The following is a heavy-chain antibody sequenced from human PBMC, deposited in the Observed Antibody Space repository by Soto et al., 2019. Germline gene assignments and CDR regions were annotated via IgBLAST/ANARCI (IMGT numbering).Heavy chain of an antibody. CDR3: ARDLYDF. CDR1: GFTLSSYW. V-gene: IGHV3-7*01. D-gene: IGHD3-3*01. Sequence: EVQMVESGGGLVQPGGSLRLSCAAAGFTLSSYWMSWVRQAPGKGLEWVANIKQDGSEKNYVDSVKGRFTMSRDNAKNSLYLQMNSLRAEDTATYYCARDLYDFWGQGTLVTVSS. J-gene: IGHJ4*02. CDR2: IKQDGSEK.